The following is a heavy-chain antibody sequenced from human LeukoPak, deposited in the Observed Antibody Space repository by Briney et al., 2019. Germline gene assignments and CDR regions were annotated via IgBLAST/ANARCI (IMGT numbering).Heavy chain of an antibody. Sequence: ASVKVSCKASGYTFTSYYMHWVRQAPGQGLEWMGIINPSGGSTSYAQKFQGRVTMTRDMSTSTVYMELSSLRSEDTAMYYCARTGRSLYYYDSSGPGAFDIWGQGTMVTVSS. J-gene: IGHJ3*02. CDR3: ARTGRSLYYYDSSGPGAFDI. V-gene: IGHV1-46*01. D-gene: IGHD3-22*01. CDR2: INPSGGST. CDR1: GYTFTSYY.